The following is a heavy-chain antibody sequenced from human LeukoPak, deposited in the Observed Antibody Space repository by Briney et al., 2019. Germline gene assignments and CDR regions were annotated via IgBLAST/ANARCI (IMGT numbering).Heavy chain of an antibody. CDR2: INPSGGST. Sequence: ASVTVSCKASGYTFTSYFMHWVRQAPGQGLEWMGIINPSGGSTSYAQKFQGRVTMTRDTSTSTVYMELSSLRSEDMAVYYCARTAGRTFDYWGQGTLVTVSS. J-gene: IGHJ4*02. D-gene: IGHD6-6*01. CDR1: GYTFTSYF. V-gene: IGHV1-46*01. CDR3: ARTAGRTFDY.